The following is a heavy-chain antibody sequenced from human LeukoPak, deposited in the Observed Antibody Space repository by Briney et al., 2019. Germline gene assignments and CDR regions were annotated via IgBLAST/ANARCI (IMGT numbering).Heavy chain of an antibody. V-gene: IGHV3-23*01. J-gene: IGHJ4*02. D-gene: IGHD5-12*01. CDR1: GFTFSSYA. CDR3: AKHGDSGHNFDY. Sequence: GGSLRLSCAASGFTFSSYAMSWVRQAPGKGVEWVAAISGSGGSTYYADSVKGRFTISRDNAKNTLDLQINSLRAEDTAVYYCAKHGDSGHNFDYWGQGSMVTVCS. CDR2: ISGSGGST.